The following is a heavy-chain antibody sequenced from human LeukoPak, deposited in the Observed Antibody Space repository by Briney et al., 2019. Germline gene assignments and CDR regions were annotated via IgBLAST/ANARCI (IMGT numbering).Heavy chain of an antibody. CDR3: ARLPIVVVPAPNWFDP. J-gene: IGHJ5*02. V-gene: IGHV3-30-3*01. CDR1: GFTFSSYA. Sequence: GGSLRLSCAASGFTFSSYAMHWVRQAPGKGLEWVAVISYDGSNKYYADSVKGRFTISRDNSKNTLYLQMNSLRAEDTAVYYCARLPIVVVPAPNWFDPWGQGTLVTVSS. D-gene: IGHD2-2*01. CDR2: ISYDGSNK.